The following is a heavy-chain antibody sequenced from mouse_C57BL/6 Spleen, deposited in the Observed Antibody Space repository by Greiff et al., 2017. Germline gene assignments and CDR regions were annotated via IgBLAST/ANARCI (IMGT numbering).Heavy chain of an antibody. V-gene: IGHV2-2*01. J-gene: IGHJ1*03. D-gene: IGHD2-1*01. Sequence: QVQLKESGPGLVQPSQSLSITCTVSGFSLTSYGVHWVRQSPGKGLEWLGVIWSGGSTDYNAAFISRLSISKDNSKSQVFFKMNSLQADDTAIYYCARTGGNYGDWYFDVWGTGTTVTVSS. CDR1: GFSLTSYG. CDR2: IWSGGST. CDR3: ARTGGNYGDWYFDV.